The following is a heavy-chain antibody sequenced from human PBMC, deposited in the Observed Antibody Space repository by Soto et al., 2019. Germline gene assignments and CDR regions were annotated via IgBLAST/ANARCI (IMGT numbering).Heavy chain of an antibody. D-gene: IGHD4-17*01. V-gene: IGHV5-10-1*01. CDR2: IDPSDSYT. CDR3: ARPIYGDADYYYGMDV. CDR1: GYSFTSYW. Sequence: GESLKISCKGSGYSFTSYWISWVRQMPGKGLEWMGRIDPSDSYTNYSPSFQGHVTISADKSISTAYLQWSSLKASDTAMYYCARPIYGDADYYYGMDVWGQGTTVTVSS. J-gene: IGHJ6*02.